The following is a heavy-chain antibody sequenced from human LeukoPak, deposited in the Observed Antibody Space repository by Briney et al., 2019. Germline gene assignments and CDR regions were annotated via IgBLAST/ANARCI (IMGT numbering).Heavy chain of an antibody. J-gene: IGHJ3*02. CDR1: GGSISSYY. D-gene: IGHD2-15*01. CDR2: IYYSGST. Sequence: PSETLSLTCTVSGGSISSYYWSWIRQPPGKGLEWIGYIYYSGSTNYNPSLKSRVTISVDTSKNQFSLKLSSVTAADTAVYYCARRAIVVVVAATADIWGQGTMVTVSS. CDR3: ARRAIVVVVAATADI. V-gene: IGHV4-59*01.